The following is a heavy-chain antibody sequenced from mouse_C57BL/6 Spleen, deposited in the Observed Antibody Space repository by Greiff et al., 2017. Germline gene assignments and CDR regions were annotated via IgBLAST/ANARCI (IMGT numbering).Heavy chain of an antibody. CDR3: ARNDYDYWYFDD. J-gene: IGHJ1*03. D-gene: IGHD2-4*01. Sequence: EVMLVESGGGLVKPGGSLKLSCAASGFTFSDSGMHWVRQAPEKGLEWVAYISSGSSTIYYADTVKGRFTITRDNAKNTLFLQMTSLRTEDTAMYYCARNDYDYWYFDDWGTGTTVTVSS. V-gene: IGHV5-17*01. CDR2: ISSGSSTI. CDR1: GFTFSDSG.